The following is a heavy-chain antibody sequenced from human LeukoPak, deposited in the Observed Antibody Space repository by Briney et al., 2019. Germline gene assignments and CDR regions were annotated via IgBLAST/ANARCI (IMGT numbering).Heavy chain of an antibody. CDR2: ISYDGSNK. V-gene: IGHV3-30*04. Sequence: GGSLRLSCAASGFTFSTYAMHWVRQAPGKGLEWVAVISYDGSNKYYADSVKGRFTISRDNSKNTLYLQMNSLRAEDTAVYYCARDRGYGGGDASDIWGQGTMVTVSS. J-gene: IGHJ3*02. CDR3: ARDRGYGGGDASDI. D-gene: IGHD5-12*01. CDR1: GFTFSTYA.